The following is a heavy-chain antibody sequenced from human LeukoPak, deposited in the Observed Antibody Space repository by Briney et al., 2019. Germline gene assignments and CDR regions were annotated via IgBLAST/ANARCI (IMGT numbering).Heavy chain of an antibody. Sequence: SGGSLRLSCAASAFSLSAYNMNWVHQAPGKGLEWVSSISYTGTYIYYADSVKGRFTISRDNSKNTLFVQMNSLRAEDTALYYCASCLGYCSTTSLGNDAFDIWGQGTMVTVSS. D-gene: IGHD2-2*01. J-gene: IGHJ3*02. CDR3: ASCLGYCSTTSLGNDAFDI. CDR2: ISYTGTYI. V-gene: IGHV3-21*01. CDR1: AFSLSAYN.